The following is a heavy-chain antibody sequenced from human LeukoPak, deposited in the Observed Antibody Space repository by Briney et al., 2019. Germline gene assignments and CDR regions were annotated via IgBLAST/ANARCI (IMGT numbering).Heavy chain of an antibody. CDR3: TRETQYCVGDCHRFGD. D-gene: IGHD2-21*01. V-gene: IGHV3-49*04. Sequence: GGSLRLSCTASGFTFGDYAMSWVRQAPGKGLEWVGFIRSKAYGGTTEYAASVKGRFTISRDDSKSIAYLQMNSLKTEDTAVYYCTRETQYCVGDCHRFGDWGQGTLVTVSS. CDR1: GFTFGDYA. CDR2: IRSKAYGGTT. J-gene: IGHJ4*02.